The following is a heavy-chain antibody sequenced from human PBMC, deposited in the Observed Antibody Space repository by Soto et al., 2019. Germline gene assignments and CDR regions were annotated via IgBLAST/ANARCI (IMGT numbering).Heavy chain of an antibody. CDR2: MSPNGNNQ. V-gene: IGHV3-30*03. D-gene: IGHD3-22*01. CDR3: ATGANFYYDTSRY. CDR1: GFTFSSYG. J-gene: IGHJ4*02. Sequence: GGSLRLSCAASGFTFSSYGMHWVRQAPGKGLEWVAVMSPNGNNQYYADSVKGRFTISRDTSKSTLYLQMTSLRPDDTAVYYCATGANFYYDTSRYWGQGTLVTVSS.